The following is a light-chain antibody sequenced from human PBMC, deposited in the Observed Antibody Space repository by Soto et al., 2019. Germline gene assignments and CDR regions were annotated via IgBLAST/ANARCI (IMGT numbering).Light chain of an antibody. CDR3: QQYNNWPST. CDR2: GAS. CDR1: QSVSSN. J-gene: IGKJ1*01. Sequence: EIVMTQSPATLSVSPGERATLSCRASQSVSSNLAWFQQKPGQAPRLLIYGASTRATGIPARFSVSGSGTEFTLTISSLQSEDFAVYYCQQYNNWPSTFGQGTKVAIK. V-gene: IGKV3-15*01.